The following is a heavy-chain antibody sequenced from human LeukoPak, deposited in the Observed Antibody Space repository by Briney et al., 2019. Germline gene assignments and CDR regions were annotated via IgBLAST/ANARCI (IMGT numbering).Heavy chain of an antibody. CDR2: IYHSGST. D-gene: IGHD2-15*01. Sequence: SETLSLTCTVSGGSISSGGHYWSWIRQPPGKGLEWIGYIYHSGSTYYNPSLKSRVTISVDTSKNQFSLKLSSVTAADTAVYFCASTHLGYCSSVSRQNDYWGQGTLVTVSS. J-gene: IGHJ4*02. CDR3: ASTHLGYCSSVSRQNDY. CDR1: GGSISSGGHY. V-gene: IGHV4-30-2*01.